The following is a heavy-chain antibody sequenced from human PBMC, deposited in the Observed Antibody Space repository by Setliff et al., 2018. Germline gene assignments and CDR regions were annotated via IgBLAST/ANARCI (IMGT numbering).Heavy chain of an antibody. Sequence: ASVKVSCKASGYTFTGYYMHWVRQAPGQGLEWMGWMNPNTGGTTYAQKFQGRVTMTRDTSITAAYLELSSLRYDDTAVYYCARDGASWLNWFDPWGQGTLVTVSS. V-gene: IGHV1-2*02. J-gene: IGHJ5*02. CDR1: GYTFTGYY. CDR3: ARDGASWLNWFDP. D-gene: IGHD2-2*01. CDR2: MNPNTGGT.